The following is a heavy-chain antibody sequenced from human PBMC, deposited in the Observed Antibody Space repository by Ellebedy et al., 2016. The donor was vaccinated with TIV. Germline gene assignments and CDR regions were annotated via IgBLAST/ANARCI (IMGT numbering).Heavy chain of an antibody. J-gene: IGHJ4*02. CDR3: ARGRGSSWYSYFDY. CDR1: GYSFATYW. CDR2: LYPDDSDT. D-gene: IGHD6-13*01. V-gene: IGHV5-51*01. Sequence: GESLKISCKGSGYSFATYWIGWVRQMPGKGLEWVGILYPDDSDTRYSPSFEGQVTISADKSISTAYLQWSNLKASDTAMYYCARGRGSSWYSYFDYWGQGTLVTVSS.